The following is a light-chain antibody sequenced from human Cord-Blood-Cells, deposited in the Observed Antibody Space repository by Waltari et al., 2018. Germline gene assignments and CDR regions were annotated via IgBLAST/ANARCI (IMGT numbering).Light chain of an antibody. V-gene: IGLV2-11*01. J-gene: IGLJ3*02. CDR2: DVS. CDR1: SSDVGGYNY. Sequence: QSALTQPRSVSGSPGQSVTISCTGTSSDVGGYNYVSWYQQHPDKAPKLMIYDVSKRPSGVPDRFAGSKSGNTASLTISGLQAEDEAEYYCCSYAGSYIWVFGGGTKLTVL. CDR3: CSYAGSYIWV.